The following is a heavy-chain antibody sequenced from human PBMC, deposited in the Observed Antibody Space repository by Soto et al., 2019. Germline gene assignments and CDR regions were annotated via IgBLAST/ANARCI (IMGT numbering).Heavy chain of an antibody. CDR1: GGTFSTYS. Sequence: QVQLVQSGAEVKKPGSSVKVSCKDSGGTFSTYSLFWVRQAPGQGLEWMGRIIPMLGTRNYAQRFQDRATITADKTTATAHMELSSLRSEDTALYYCTVGSWSGEVFDIWGQGTMVTVSS. V-gene: IGHV1-69*08. CDR3: TVGSWSGEVFDI. CDR2: IIPMLGTR. D-gene: IGHD2-21*01. J-gene: IGHJ3*02.